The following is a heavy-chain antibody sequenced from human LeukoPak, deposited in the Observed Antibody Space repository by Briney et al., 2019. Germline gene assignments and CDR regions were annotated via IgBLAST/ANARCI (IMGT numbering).Heavy chain of an antibody. V-gene: IGHV4-59*01. CDR3: VSERRGYYSFFDY. Sequence: SETLSLTCSVSGGSISGYYWSWIRQPPGKGLEWIGCVFYSGSTNYNPSLKSRVTISVDTSKNQFSLKLTSVTAADTAVYYCVSERRGYYSFFDYWGQGTLVTVSS. CDR2: VFYSGST. CDR1: GGSISGYY. D-gene: IGHD3-3*01. J-gene: IGHJ4*02.